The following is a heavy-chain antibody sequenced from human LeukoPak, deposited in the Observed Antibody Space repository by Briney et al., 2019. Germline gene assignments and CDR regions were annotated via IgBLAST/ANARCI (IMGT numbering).Heavy chain of an antibody. V-gene: IGHV4-34*01. D-gene: IGHD1-7*01. CDR2: INHSGST. CDR3: AREPLNWNYGWFDP. Sequence: PSETLSLTCAVYGGSFSGYYWSWIRQPPGKGLEWIGEINHSGSTNYNPSLKSRVTISVDTSKNQFSLKLSSVTAADTAVYYCAREPLNWNYGWFDPWGQGTLATVSS. J-gene: IGHJ5*02. CDR1: GGSFSGYY.